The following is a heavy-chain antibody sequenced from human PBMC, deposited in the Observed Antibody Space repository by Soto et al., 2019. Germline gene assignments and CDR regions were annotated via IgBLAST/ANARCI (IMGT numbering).Heavy chain of an antibody. V-gene: IGHV3-30*03. D-gene: IGHD6-6*01. CDR1: GFSFSNYG. J-gene: IGHJ6*02. CDR3: ARSTSSTLSYYYGMDV. CDR2: ISFDGSNQ. Sequence: PGGSLRLSCAASGFSFSNYGMHWVRQAPGKGLEWVTVISFDGSNQYYADSVKGRFTVSRDNSENTLSLQMNSLRGDDTAVYYCARSTSSTLSYYYGMDVWGQGTTVTVSS.